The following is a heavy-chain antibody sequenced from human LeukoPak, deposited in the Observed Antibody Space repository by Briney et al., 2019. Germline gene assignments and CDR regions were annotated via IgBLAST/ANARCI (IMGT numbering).Heavy chain of an antibody. J-gene: IGHJ5*02. CDR2: IEASGGTT. CDR3: AKGSGSGWYGWFAP. CDR1: GFSFSAYA. Sequence: GESLSLSCAGSGFSFSAYAMYWVRQAPGKGLEWVSSIEASGGTTYYADSVKGRFTISRDNSKNTFYLQMSSLRAEDTAVYYCAKGSGSGWYGWFAPWGQGTLVTVSS. V-gene: IGHV3-23*01. D-gene: IGHD6-19*01.